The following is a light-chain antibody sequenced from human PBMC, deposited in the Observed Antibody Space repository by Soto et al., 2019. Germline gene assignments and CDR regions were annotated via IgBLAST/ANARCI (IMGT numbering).Light chain of an antibody. CDR2: DVS. J-gene: IGLJ2*01. CDR1: SSDVGGYNY. Sequence: QSALTQPASVSGSPGQSITISCTGTSSDVGGYNYVSWYQQHPGKAPKLMIYDVSNRPSGVSNRFSGSKSGNTASLTSSGLQAEDDADYYCSSYASSSPVVFGGGTKLTVL. CDR3: SSYASSSPVV. V-gene: IGLV2-14*01.